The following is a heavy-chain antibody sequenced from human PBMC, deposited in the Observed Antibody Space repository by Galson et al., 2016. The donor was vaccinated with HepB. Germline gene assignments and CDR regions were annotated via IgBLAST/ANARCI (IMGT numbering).Heavy chain of an antibody. V-gene: IGHV5-51*01. CDR1: GYDFPTFW. D-gene: IGHD5-24*01. J-gene: IGHJ4*02. CDR3: ARPKPGDGYNWAY. CDR2: IYPEDSDT. Sequence: QSGAEVKKPGESLRISCKGSGYDFPTFWLGWVRQLPGQGLEWMGIIYPEDSDTRYGPSLQGQVTISADTSINTAYLQWDSLKASDSGIYYCARPKPGDGYNWAYWGQGTTVTVSS.